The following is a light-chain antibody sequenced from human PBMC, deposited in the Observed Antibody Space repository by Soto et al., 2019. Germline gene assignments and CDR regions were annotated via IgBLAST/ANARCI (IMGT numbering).Light chain of an antibody. CDR1: TSDVGGYNL. Sequence: QSVLTQPASVSGSPGQSITISCSGTTSDVGGYNLVSWYQQHTAKAPKLLIYEGTQRPSGVSSRFSGSTSGNAASLTISGLQADDEADYFCCSSAPESTYVFGTGTQLTVL. CDR2: EGT. CDR3: CSSAPESTYV. J-gene: IGLJ1*01. V-gene: IGLV2-23*01.